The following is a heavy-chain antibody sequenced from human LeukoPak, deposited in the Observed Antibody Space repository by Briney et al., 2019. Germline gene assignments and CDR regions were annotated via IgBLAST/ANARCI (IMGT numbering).Heavy chain of an antibody. V-gene: IGHV3-9*01. J-gene: IGHJ4*02. CDR2: ISWNSGSI. CDR1: GFTFDDYA. CDR3: AKDPNWGLVGYYFDY. Sequence: GGSLRLSCAASGFTFDDYAMHWVRQAPGKGLEWVSGISWNSGSIGYADSVKGRFTISRDNAKNSLYLQMNSLRAEDTALYYCAKDPNWGLVGYYFDYWGQGTLVTVSS. D-gene: IGHD7-27*01.